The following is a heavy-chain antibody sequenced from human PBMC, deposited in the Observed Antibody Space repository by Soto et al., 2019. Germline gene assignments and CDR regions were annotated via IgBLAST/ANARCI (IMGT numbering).Heavy chain of an antibody. CDR1: GFTFSSYW. CDR2: IKVDGSEK. D-gene: IGHD5-12*01. Sequence: EVQLVESGGGLVQPGGSLRLSCAASGFTFSSYWMSWVRQAPGKGLEWLANIKVDGSEKYYVDSVEGRFTISRDNAKNSLYLQMISLRVEDTAVYYCARDIVATIGGFDYWGLGALVIVSS. V-gene: IGHV3-7*01. J-gene: IGHJ4*02. CDR3: ARDIVATIGGFDY.